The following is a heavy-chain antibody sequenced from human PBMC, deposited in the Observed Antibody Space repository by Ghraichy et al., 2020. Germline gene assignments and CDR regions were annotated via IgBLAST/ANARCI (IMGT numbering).Heavy chain of an antibody. V-gene: IGHV4-34*01. CDR3: ARGDNLSRAGEGYYFDY. J-gene: IGHJ4*02. D-gene: IGHD1-14*01. Sequence: SETLSLTCAVYGGSFSGYYWSWIRQPPGKGLEWIGEINHSGSTNYNPSLKSRVTISVDTSKNQFSLKLSSVTAADTAVYYCARGDNLSRAGEGYYFDYWGQGTLVTVSS. CDR2: INHSGST. CDR1: GGSFSGYY.